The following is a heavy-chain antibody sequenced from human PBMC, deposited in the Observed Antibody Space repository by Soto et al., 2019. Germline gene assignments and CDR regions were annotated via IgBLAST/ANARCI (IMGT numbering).Heavy chain of an antibody. CDR3: ARDGPESIAARPGSYYYMDV. CDR2: IYYSGST. V-gene: IGHV4-59*01. Sequence: SETLSLTCTVSGGSISSYYWSWIRQPPGKGLEWIGYIYYSGSTNYNPSLKSRVTISVDTSKNQFSLKLSSVTAADTAVYYCARDGPESIAARPGSYYYMDVWGKGTTVTVSS. D-gene: IGHD6-6*01. CDR1: GGSISSYY. J-gene: IGHJ6*03.